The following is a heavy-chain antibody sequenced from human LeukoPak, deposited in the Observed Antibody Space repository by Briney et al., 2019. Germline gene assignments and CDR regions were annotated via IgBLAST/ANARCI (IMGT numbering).Heavy chain of an antibody. CDR1: GFTFSSYW. CDR3: ARDRYGSGSYGDY. V-gene: IGHV3-7*01. CDR2: IKQDGSDK. Sequence: PGGSLRLSCAASGFTFSSYWMSWVRQAPGKGLEWVANIKQDGSDKYYVDSVKGRFTISRDNAKNSLYLQMKSLRAEDTAVYYCARDRYGSGSYGDYWAQGTLVTVSS. D-gene: IGHD3-10*01. J-gene: IGHJ4*02.